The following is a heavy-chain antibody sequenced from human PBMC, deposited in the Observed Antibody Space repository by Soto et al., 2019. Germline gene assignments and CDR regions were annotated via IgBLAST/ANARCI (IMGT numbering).Heavy chain of an antibody. Sequence: EVQLLESGGGLVQPGGSLRLSCAASGFTFNNYAMTWVRQAPGKGLEWVSAISGGVDTTSYADSVKGRFTVSRDGSKNTLYLHMSSLRAEHTALYYCAKGRGGSGSLTPRVDFWGQGTLVTVSS. V-gene: IGHV3-23*01. CDR2: ISGGVDTT. CDR1: GFTFNNYA. D-gene: IGHD3-10*01. J-gene: IGHJ4*02. CDR3: AKGRGGSGSLTPRVDF.